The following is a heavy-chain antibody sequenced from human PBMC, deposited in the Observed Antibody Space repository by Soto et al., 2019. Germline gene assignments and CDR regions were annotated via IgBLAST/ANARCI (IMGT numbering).Heavy chain of an antibody. Sequence: SETLSLTCTVSGGSISSGGYYWSWIRQHPGKGLEWIGYIYYSGSTYYNPSLKSRVTISVDTSKNHFSLKLSSVTAADTAVYYCARCTFGSGSYYNRGMYYFDYWGQGTLVTVSS. V-gene: IGHV4-31*03. CDR1: GGSISSGGYY. CDR2: IYYSGST. J-gene: IGHJ4*02. D-gene: IGHD3-10*01. CDR3: ARCTFGSGSYYNRGMYYFDY.